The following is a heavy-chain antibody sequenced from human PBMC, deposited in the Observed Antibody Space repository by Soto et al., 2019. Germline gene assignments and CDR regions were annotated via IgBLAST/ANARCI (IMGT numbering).Heavy chain of an antibody. CDR3: ARVGSDEGYYYYGMDV. Sequence: QVQLVESGGGVVQPGRSLRLSCAASGFTFSNYAMHWVRQSPGMGLQWVALISYDGSNKYYAASVKGRFTISRDISKYTLYLQMNSLRPDDTAVYYCARVGSDEGYYYYGMDVWGQGTTVTVSS. J-gene: IGHJ6*02. CDR2: ISYDGSNK. D-gene: IGHD3-16*01. CDR1: GFTFSNYA. V-gene: IGHV3-30-3*01.